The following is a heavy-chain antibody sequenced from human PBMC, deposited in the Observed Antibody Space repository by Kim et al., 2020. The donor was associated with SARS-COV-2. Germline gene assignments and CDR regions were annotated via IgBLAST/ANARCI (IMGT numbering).Heavy chain of an antibody. Sequence: SETLSLTCAVYGGSFSGYYWSWIRQPPGKGLEWIGEINHSGSTNYNPSLKSRVTISVDTSKNQFSLKLSSVTAADTAVYYCARGLTYYYGSGDKNWFDPWGQGTLVTVSS. CDR1: GGSFSGYY. J-gene: IGHJ5*02. CDR2: INHSGST. D-gene: IGHD3-10*01. CDR3: ARGLTYYYGSGDKNWFDP. V-gene: IGHV4-34*01.